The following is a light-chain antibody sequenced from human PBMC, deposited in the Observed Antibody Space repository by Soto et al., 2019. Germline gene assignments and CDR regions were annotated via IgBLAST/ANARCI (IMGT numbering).Light chain of an antibody. Sequence: QSALTQPASVSGSPVQSITISCTGTSSDVGGYNYVSWYQQHPGKAPKLMIYEVSNRPSGVSNRFSGSKSGNTASLTISGLQAEYEDDYYCSSYTSSSTLGVFGTGTKLTVL. CDR2: EVS. J-gene: IGLJ1*01. CDR3: SSYTSSSTLGV. V-gene: IGLV2-14*01. CDR1: SSDVGGYNY.